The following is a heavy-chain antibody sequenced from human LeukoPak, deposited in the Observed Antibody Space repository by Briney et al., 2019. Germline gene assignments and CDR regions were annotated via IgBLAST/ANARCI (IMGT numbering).Heavy chain of an antibody. D-gene: IGHD3-22*01. V-gene: IGHV1-69*13. CDR1: GGTFSSYA. J-gene: IGHJ4*02. CDR2: IIPLFGTA. CDR3: ARVWGQGSSGYYPF. Sequence: SVKVSCKASGGTFSSYAIRWVRQAPGQRLDWMGGIIPLFGTAHYAQKFLGRVTITADESTSTAYMELSSLRSEDTAVYYCARVWGQGSSGYYPFWGQGTLVTVSS.